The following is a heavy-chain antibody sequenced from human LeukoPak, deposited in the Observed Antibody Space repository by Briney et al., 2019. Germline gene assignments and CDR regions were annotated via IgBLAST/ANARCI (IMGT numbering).Heavy chain of an antibody. V-gene: IGHV3-23*01. Sequence: GGPLRLSCAASGFTFTNYAMSWVRQAAGKGLEWVSGISGNGGSIDYADSVKGRFTISRDNLKNMVYLQMNSLRVEDTAVYYCAKDPSVILLRYFDNWGQGTLVTVSS. J-gene: IGHJ4*02. D-gene: IGHD3-22*01. CDR1: GFTFTNYA. CDR2: ISGNGGSI. CDR3: AKDPSVILLRYFDN.